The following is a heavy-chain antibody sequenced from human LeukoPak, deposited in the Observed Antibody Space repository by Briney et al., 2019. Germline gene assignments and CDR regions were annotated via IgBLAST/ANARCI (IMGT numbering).Heavy chain of an antibody. D-gene: IGHD5-12*01. J-gene: IGHJ4*02. CDR3: ASPGGGLRLGY. CDR2: ISGSGDTI. CDR1: GFTFSSYE. V-gene: IGHV3-48*03. Sequence: GGSLRLSCAASGFTFSSYEMNWVRQAPGKGLEWVSYISGSGDTIYYADSVKGRFTISRDNSKNTLYLQMNSLRAEDTAVYYCASPGGGLRLGYWGQGTLVTVSS.